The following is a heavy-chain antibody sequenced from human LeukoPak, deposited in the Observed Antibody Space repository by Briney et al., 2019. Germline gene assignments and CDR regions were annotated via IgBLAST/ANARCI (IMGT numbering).Heavy chain of an antibody. CDR3: ARGYSSSWNYFDY. J-gene: IGHJ4*02. Sequence: PSETLYLTCTVSGGSISNYWWSWIRQPSGKGLEWIGYVFDSGGTNYNPSLKSRVTISVDTSKKQFSLKLSSVTAADTAVYYCARGYSSSWNYFDYWGQGTLVTVSS. CDR1: GGSISNYW. CDR2: VFDSGGT. D-gene: IGHD6-13*01. V-gene: IGHV4-59*01.